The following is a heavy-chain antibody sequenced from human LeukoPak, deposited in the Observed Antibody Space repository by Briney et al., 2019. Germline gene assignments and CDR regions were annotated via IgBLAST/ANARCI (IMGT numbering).Heavy chain of an antibody. CDR3: AKYLGGSRYQLPSGGMDV. CDR1: GYSFTSYW. V-gene: IGHV5-51*01. Sequence: GESLKISCKGSGYSFTSYWIGWVRQMPGKALEWMGIIYPGDSDTRYSPSFQGQVTIPADRSISTAYLQWNSLKASDSAMYYCAKYLGGSRYQLPSGGMDVWGQGTTVIVAS. J-gene: IGHJ6*02. D-gene: IGHD2-2*01. CDR2: IYPGDSDT.